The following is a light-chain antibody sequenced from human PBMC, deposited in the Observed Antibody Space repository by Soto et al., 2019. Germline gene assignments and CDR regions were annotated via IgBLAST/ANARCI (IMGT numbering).Light chain of an antibody. J-gene: IGLJ2*01. CDR2: SNY. CDR1: NSNIGSNP. Sequence: QSALTQPPSASGTPGQRVTISCSGSNSNIGSNPVHWYQQFPGTAPKVLIYSNYQRPSGVPDRFSGSKSGTSASLAISGLQSEDEADYYCAAWDDGLSDLLVGGGTK. V-gene: IGLV1-44*01. CDR3: AAWDDGLSDLL.